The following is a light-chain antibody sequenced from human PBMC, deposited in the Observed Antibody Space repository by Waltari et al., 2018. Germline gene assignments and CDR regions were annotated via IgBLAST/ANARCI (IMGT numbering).Light chain of an antibody. V-gene: IGKV1-17*01. CDR2: AAT. CDR3: LQHSNYPFT. CDR1: QGISSY. J-gene: IGKJ3*01. Sequence: DIQMTQSPSSLSASVGDTVTITCRASQGISSYLNWFQQKPGKAPKLLIYAATTLQSGVPSRFSGSGSGTEFTLTISSLQPEDFAAYYCLQHSNYPFTFGPGTKLDIK.